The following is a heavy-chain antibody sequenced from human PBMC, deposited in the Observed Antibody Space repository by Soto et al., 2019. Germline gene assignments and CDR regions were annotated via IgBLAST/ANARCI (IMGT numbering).Heavy chain of an antibody. CDR2: IWYDGSNK. CDR1: GFTFSSYG. Sequence: GGSLRLSCAASGFTFSSYGMHWVRQAPGKGLEWVAVIWYDGSNKYYADSVKGRFTISRDNSKNTLYLQMNSLRAEDTAVYYCAREFAIAARRAYYYYYGMDVWGQGTTVTVSS. CDR3: AREFAIAARRAYYYYYGMDV. V-gene: IGHV3-33*01. D-gene: IGHD6-6*01. J-gene: IGHJ6*02.